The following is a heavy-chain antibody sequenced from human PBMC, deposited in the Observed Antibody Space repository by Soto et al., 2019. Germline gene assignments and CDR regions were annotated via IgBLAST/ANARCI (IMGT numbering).Heavy chain of an antibody. D-gene: IGHD2-15*01. CDR3: ARTVVVVTATPGAFDI. CDR1: VFIVSSNY. J-gene: IGHJ3*02. CDR2: IYSGGST. Sequence: PGGSLRLSCASSVFIVSSNYMSWGRQAPGKGLEWVSVIYSGGSTYYADSVKGRFTISRDNSKNTLYLQMNSLRAEDTAVYYCARTVVVVTATPGAFDIWGQGTMVTVSS. V-gene: IGHV3-53*01.